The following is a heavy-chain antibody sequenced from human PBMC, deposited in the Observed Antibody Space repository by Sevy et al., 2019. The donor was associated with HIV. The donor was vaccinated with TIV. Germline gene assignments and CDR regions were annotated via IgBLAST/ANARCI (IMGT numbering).Heavy chain of an antibody. CDR3: AGDDGNYYFHY. CDR2: IKQDAGQK. Sequence: GGSLRLSCAASGFTFSKYWMGWVRQAPGKGLEWVANIKQDAGQKYYVDSVKGRFTISGDNSKNSLYLQMNSLRAEDTAVYFCAGDDGNYYFHYWGQGTLVTVSS. D-gene: IGHD1-7*01. CDR1: GFTFSKYW. V-gene: IGHV3-7*01. J-gene: IGHJ4*02.